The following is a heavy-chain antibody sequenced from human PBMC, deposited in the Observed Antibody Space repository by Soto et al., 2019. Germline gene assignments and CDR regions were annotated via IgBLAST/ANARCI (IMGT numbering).Heavy chain of an antibody. J-gene: IGHJ6*02. D-gene: IGHD2-2*01. V-gene: IGHV1-8*01. Sequence: ASVKVSCKASGYTFTSYDINWVRQATGQGLEWMGWMNPNSGNTGYAQKFQGRVTMTRNTSISTAYMELSSLRSEDTAVYYCARVANCSSTSCYYYYGMDVWGQGTTVTVS. CDR1: GYTFTSYD. CDR3: ARVANCSSTSCYYYYGMDV. CDR2: MNPNSGNT.